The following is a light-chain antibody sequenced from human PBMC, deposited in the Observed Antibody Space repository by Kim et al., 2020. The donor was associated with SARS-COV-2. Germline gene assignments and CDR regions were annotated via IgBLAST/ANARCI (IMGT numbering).Light chain of an antibody. CDR1: SSNIGAGYE. CDR2: GNS. Sequence: GVTVACTGSSSNIGAGYEVHWYQQLPGTAPKLLIYGNSNRPSGVPDRFSGSKSGTSASLAITGLQAEDEADYYCQSYDSSLSGSVFGGGTQLTVL. CDR3: QSYDSSLSGSV. V-gene: IGLV1-40*01. J-gene: IGLJ2*01.